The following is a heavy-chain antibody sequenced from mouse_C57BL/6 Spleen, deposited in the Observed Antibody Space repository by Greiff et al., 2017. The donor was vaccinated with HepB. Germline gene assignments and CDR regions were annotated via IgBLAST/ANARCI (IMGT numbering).Heavy chain of an antibody. Sequence: QVQLQQSGAELVKPGASVKISCKASGYAFSSYWMNWVKQRPGKGLEWIGQIYPGDGDTNYNGKFKGKATLTADKSSSTAYMQLSSLASEDSAVYFGAEDGDEGRYFDVWGTGTTVTVSS. CDR1: GYAFSSYW. D-gene: IGHD3-3*01. V-gene: IGHV1-80*01. J-gene: IGHJ1*03. CDR2: IYPGDGDT. CDR3: AEDGDEGRYFDV.